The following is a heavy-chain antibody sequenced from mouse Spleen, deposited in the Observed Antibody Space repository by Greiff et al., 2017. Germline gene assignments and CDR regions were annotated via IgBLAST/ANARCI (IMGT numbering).Heavy chain of an antibody. CDR3: ARGGYGYDGYFDY. CDR1: GYTFTDYN. J-gene: IGHJ2*01. Sequence: VQLQQPGAELVKPGASVKIPCKASGYTFTDYNMDWVKQSHGKSLEWIGDINPNNGGTIYNQKFKGKATLTVDKSSSTAYMELRSLTSEDTAVYYCARGGYGYDGYFDYWGQGTTLTVSS. D-gene: IGHD2-2*01. CDR2: INPNNGGT. V-gene: IGHV1-18*01.